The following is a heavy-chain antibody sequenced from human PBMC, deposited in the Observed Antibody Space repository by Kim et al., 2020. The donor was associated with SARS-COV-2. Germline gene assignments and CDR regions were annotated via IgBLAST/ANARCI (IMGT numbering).Heavy chain of an antibody. V-gene: IGHV1-3*01. Sequence: ASVKVSCKASGYTFYTYAMHWVRQAPGQRLERMGWINGGNGYTEYSQKFQGRVTITRDTSAQTAYMDLTSLRSEDTALYYCARDHRNDTGYYSFDYLGQG. D-gene: IGHD3-22*01. CDR1: GYTFYTYA. CDR2: INGGNGYT. CDR3: ARDHRNDTGYYSFDY. J-gene: IGHJ4*02.